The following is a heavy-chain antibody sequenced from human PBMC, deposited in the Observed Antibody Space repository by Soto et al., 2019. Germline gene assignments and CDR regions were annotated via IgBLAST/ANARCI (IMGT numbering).Heavy chain of an antibody. CDR1: GVTFNRHA. Sequence: HVQLVQSGAEVKKPGSAVTVSCRASGVTFNRHAISWVRQAPGPGLEWMGGIIPMLNKVKYLEKLQGRVTITTDESTTTVCMELSSLTSEDTAVYFCACDEGGTRGYSGYDAFDFWSQGTLVTVSS. V-gene: IGHV1-69*01. J-gene: IGHJ4*02. CDR2: IIPMLNKV. D-gene: IGHD5-12*01. CDR3: ACDEGGTRGYSGYDAFDF.